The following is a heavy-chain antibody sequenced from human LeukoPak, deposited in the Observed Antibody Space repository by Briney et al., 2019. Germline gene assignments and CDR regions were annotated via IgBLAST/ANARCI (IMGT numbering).Heavy chain of an antibody. CDR3: AREPSLAPNWGDHFDY. CDR2: IHPSSGST. Sequence: GSVKVSCTASGYTFTSYYMHWVRQAPGQGLELMGIIHPSSGSTSYAQKFQGRVTMTRDTSTSTTYLELTGLRNEDTAVYYCAREPSLAPNWGDHFDYWGQGTLLTVSS. V-gene: IGHV1-46*01. CDR1: GYTFTSYY. J-gene: IGHJ4*02. D-gene: IGHD7-27*01.